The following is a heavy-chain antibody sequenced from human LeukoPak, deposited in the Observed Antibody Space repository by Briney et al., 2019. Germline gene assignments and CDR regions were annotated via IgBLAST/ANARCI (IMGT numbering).Heavy chain of an antibody. CDR1: GSTFSSYS. CDR2: ISSSSSTI. J-gene: IGHJ5*02. V-gene: IGHV3-48*01. CDR3: ARDNIPDFWSGSFDP. Sequence: PGGSLRLSCAASGSTFSSYSMNWVRQAPGKGLEWVSYISSSSSTIYYADSVKGRFTISRDNAKNSLYLQMNSLRAEDTAVYYCARDNIPDFWSGSFDPWGRGTLVTVSS. D-gene: IGHD3-3*01.